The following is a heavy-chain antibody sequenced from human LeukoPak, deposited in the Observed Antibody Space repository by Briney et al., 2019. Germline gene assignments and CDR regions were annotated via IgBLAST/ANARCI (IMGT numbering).Heavy chain of an antibody. J-gene: IGHJ4*02. D-gene: IGHD2-21*01. V-gene: IGHV3-11*01. CDR1: GFTFGDYA. CDR2: ISSSGSTI. CDR3: ARENGDSISGGLDY. Sequence: GGSLRLSCTASGFTFGDYAMSWFRQAPGKGLEWVSYISSSGSTIYYADSVKGRFTISRDNAKNSLYLQMNSLRAEDTAVYYCARENGDSISGGLDYWGQGTLVTVSS.